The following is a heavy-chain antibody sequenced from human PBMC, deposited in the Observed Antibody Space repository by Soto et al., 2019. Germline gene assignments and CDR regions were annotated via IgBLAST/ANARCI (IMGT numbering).Heavy chain of an antibody. V-gene: IGHV4-28*03. CDR2: IYYSGTT. CDR3: AREVGATGFDY. J-gene: IGHJ4*02. D-gene: IGHD1-26*01. CDR1: GYSISSSNW. Sequence: PSETLSLTCAVSGYSISSSNWWGWIRQPPGKGLEWIGYIYYSGTTYYNPSLKSRVTMSVDTSKNQFSLKLSSVTAADTAVYYCAREVGATGFDYWGQGTLVTVSS.